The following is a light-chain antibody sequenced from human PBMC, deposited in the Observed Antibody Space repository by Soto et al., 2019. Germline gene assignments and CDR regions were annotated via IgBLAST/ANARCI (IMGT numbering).Light chain of an antibody. Sequence: EILMTQSPATLSVSPGEGATFSCGASQSINTKIAWYELKPGQAPRLLIYDASIRATGIPARFSGSGSGTAFSLTINSLQSEDFGVYFCQQYDQWWTFGQGTKV. J-gene: IGKJ1*01. CDR1: QSINTK. V-gene: IGKV3-15*01. CDR3: QQYDQWWT. CDR2: DAS.